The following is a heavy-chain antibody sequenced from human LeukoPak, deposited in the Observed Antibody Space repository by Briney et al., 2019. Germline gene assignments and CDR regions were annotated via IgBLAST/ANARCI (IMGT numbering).Heavy chain of an antibody. CDR3: ARGPKPRFLEWLLYFDY. J-gene: IGHJ4*02. CDR1: GFTFSSYW. D-gene: IGHD3-3*01. CDR2: IKQDGSEK. Sequence: GGSLRLSCAASGFTFSSYWMSWVRQAPGKGLEWVANIKQDGSEKYYVDSVKGRFTISRDNAKNSLYLQMNSLRAEDTAVYSCARGPKPRFLEWLLYFDYWGQGTLVTVSS. V-gene: IGHV3-7*01.